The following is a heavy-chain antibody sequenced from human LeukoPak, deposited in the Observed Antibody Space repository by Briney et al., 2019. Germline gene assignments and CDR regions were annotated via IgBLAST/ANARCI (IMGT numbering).Heavy chain of an antibody. V-gene: IGHV4-59*01. CDR3: ARASDWYSSGWYIRSKLGTFDY. CDR2: IYYSGST. J-gene: IGHJ4*02. Sequence: SETLSLTCTVSGGSISRYYWSLIRQPPGKGLEGIGYIYYSGSTNYNPSLKSRVTISVDTSKNQFSLKLSSVTAADTAVYYCARASDWYSSGWYIRSKLGTFDYWGQGTLVTVSS. D-gene: IGHD6-19*01. CDR1: GGSISRYY.